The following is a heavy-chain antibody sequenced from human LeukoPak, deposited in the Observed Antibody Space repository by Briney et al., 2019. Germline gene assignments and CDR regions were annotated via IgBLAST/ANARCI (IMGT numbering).Heavy chain of an antibody. Sequence: PGGSLTLSCAVSGFTFSTYAMGWVRQAPGKGLELVSAIVGSGGITYYADSVKGRVTISGDNSRNTVYLQMNSLRAEDTAVYFCAEGSTTSGYYFDSWGQGTLVTVSS. CDR2: IVGSGGIT. V-gene: IGHV3-23*01. J-gene: IGHJ4*02. CDR3: AEGSTTSGYYFDS. CDR1: GFTFSTYA. D-gene: IGHD2/OR15-2a*01.